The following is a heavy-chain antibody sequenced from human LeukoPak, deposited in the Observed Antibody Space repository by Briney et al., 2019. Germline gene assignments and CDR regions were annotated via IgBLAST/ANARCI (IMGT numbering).Heavy chain of an antibody. CDR2: IYHNGIT. CDR3: ARDNWFDT. J-gene: IGHJ5*02. Sequence: SETLSLTCTVSGDSISSFYWSWIRQPPGKGLEWIGYIYHNGITNYNPFLKSRVTISIDTSKTQFSLKLRSVTAADTAIYYCARDNWFDTWGQGTLVTVSS. CDR1: GDSISSFY. V-gene: IGHV4-59*12.